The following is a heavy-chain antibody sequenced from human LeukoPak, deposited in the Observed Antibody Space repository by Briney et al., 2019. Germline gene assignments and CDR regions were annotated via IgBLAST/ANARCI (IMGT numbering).Heavy chain of an antibody. CDR1: SGSISSYY. CDR3: ARDRGSGTLDGYYYYGMDV. J-gene: IGHJ6*02. CDR2: IYYSGST. Sequence: SETLSLTCTVSSGSISSYYWSWIRQPPGKGLEWIGYIYYSGSTNYNPSLKSRVTISVDTSKNQFSLKLSSVTAADTAVYYCARDRGSGTLDGYYYYGMDVWGQGTTVTVSS. D-gene: IGHD3-10*01. V-gene: IGHV4-59*01.